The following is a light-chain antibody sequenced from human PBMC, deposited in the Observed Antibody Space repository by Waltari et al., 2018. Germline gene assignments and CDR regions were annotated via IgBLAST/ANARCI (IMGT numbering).Light chain of an antibody. CDR3: SSYAGSAISV. V-gene: IGLV2-23*02. J-gene: IGLJ3*02. CDR1: SSDIGNYNL. Sequence: QSALTQTATVSGSPGHSITISCSATSSDIGNYNLVSWYQQHPGKAPTLIIYYVYKRPSGVSNRFSGSKSGNTAFLAISGLQTADEADYYCSSYAGSAISVFGGGTKLTVL. CDR2: YVY.